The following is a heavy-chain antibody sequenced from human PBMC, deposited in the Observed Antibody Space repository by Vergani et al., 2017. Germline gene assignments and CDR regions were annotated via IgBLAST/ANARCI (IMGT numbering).Heavy chain of an antibody. CDR3: ARGGKLGMAYYCYGMDV. CDR2: IWYDGSNK. D-gene: IGHD7-27*01. V-gene: IGHV3-33*01. CDR1: GFTFSSYG. J-gene: IGHJ6*02. Sequence: QVQLVESGGVVVQPGRSLRLSCAASGFTFSSYGMHWVRQAPGKGLEWVAVIWYDGSNKYYADSVKGRFTISRDNSKNTLYLQMNRLRAEDTAVYYCARGGKLGMAYYCYGMDVWGQGTTVTVSS.